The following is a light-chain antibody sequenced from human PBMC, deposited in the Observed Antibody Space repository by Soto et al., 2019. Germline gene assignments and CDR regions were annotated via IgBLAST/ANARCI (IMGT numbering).Light chain of an antibody. CDR2: GAS. CDR1: QSISSF. CDR3: QQGYSIPIT. Sequence: DIQMTQSPSSLSASVGDRVTITCRASQSISSFLTWHQHKPGNAPKFLIYGASRLQSWVPSSYRGSGCRTDFSLTISSLQAEDFATYYCQQGYSIPITFGGGTRLDIK. J-gene: IGKJ5*01. V-gene: IGKV1-39*01.